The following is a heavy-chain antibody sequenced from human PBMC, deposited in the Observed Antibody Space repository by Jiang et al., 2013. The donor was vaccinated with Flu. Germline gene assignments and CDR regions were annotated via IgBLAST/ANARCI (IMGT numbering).Heavy chain of an antibody. Sequence: TSQTLSLTCAISGDSVSSNSAAWNWIRQSPSRGLEWLGRTYYRSKWYNDYAVSVKSRITINPDTSKNQFSLQLNSVTPEDTAVYYCARDTYYYDSSGPFDIWAKGQWSPSLQ. CDR3: ARDTYYYDSSGPFDI. CDR1: GDSVSSNSAA. CDR2: TYYRSKWYN. V-gene: IGHV6-1*01. D-gene: IGHD3-22*01. J-gene: IGHJ3*02.